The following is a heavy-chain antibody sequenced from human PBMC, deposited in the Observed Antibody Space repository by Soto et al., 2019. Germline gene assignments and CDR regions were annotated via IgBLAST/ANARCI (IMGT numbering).Heavy chain of an antibody. Sequence: ASVKVSCKASGYTFTGYYMHWVRQAPGQGLEWMGWINPNSGGTNYAQKFQGRVTMTRDTSISTVYMELSRLRSDDTAVYYCARAWIQLWLHYWFDPWGQGTLVTVSS. CDR1: GYTFTGYY. J-gene: IGHJ5*02. CDR3: ARAWIQLWLHYWFDP. CDR2: INPNSGGT. V-gene: IGHV1-2*02. D-gene: IGHD5-18*01.